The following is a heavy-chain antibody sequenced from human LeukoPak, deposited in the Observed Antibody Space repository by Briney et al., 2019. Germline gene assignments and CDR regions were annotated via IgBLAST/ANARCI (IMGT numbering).Heavy chain of an antibody. V-gene: IGHV4-4*02. CDR2: IYHSGST. CDR3: ARVLPPGGAPIPVQLWLGYDAFDI. D-gene: IGHD5-18*01. CDR1: GGSISSSNW. J-gene: IGHJ3*02. Sequence: KPSGTLSLTCAVSGGSISSSNWWHWVRQPPGKGLEWIGEIYHSGSTNYNPSLKSRVTISVDKSKNQFSLKLSSVTAADTAVYYCARVLPPGGAPIPVQLWLGYDAFDIWGQGTMVTVSS.